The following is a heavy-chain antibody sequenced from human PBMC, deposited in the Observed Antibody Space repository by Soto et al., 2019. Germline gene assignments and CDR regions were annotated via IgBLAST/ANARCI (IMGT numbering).Heavy chain of an antibody. Sequence: QVQLVQSGAEVKKPGASVKVSCKASGYTFTSYAMHWVRQAPGQRLEWMGWINAGNGNTKYSQKLQGIVTITRDTTASTAYMELSSLRSEGTAVYFFARDTAPSDVWGQGTTVTVSS. D-gene: IGHD4-17*01. CDR3: ARDTAPSDV. CDR2: INAGNGNT. J-gene: IGHJ6*02. V-gene: IGHV1-3*01. CDR1: GYTFTSYA.